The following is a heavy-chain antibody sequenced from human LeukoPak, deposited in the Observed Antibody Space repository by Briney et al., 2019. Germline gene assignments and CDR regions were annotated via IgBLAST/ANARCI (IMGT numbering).Heavy chain of an antibody. J-gene: IGHJ4*02. V-gene: IGHV4-34*01. CDR3: ARWQFILVDDSSGYYSH. CDR1: GGSFSGYY. Sequence: QPSETLSLTCAVYGGSFSGYYWSWIRQPPGKGLEWIGEINHSGSTNYNPSLKSRVTISVDTSKNQFSLKLSSVTAADTAVYYCARWQFILVDDSSGYYSHWGQGTLVTVSS. D-gene: IGHD3-22*01. CDR2: INHSGST.